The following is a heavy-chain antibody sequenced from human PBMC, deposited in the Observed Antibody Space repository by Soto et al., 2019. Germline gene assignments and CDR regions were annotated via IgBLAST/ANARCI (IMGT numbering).Heavy chain of an antibody. CDR2: VYHTGST. V-gene: IGHV4-59*13. CDR1: GASITTYY. J-gene: IGHJ4*02. D-gene: IGHD6-19*01. Sequence: SETLSLTCDVSGASITTYYWSWIRQAPGKALEWIGNVYHTGSTDYNSSLRSRVTISVDTSKNQFSLNMNSVTAADTAVYYCARRLFGSGWTLDSWGQGALVTVSS. CDR3: ARRLFGSGWTLDS.